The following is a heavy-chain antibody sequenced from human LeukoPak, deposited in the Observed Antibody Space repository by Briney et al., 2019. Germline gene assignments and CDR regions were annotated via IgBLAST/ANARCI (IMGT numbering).Heavy chain of an antibody. CDR1: GGSISSGGYY. V-gene: IGHV4-31*03. CDR3: AREIYYGSGSYSGYYFDY. CDR2: IYHSGNT. J-gene: IGHJ4*02. D-gene: IGHD3-10*01. Sequence: SETLSLTCTVSGGSISSGGYYWSWIRQHPGKGLEWIGYIYHSGNTYYNPSLKSRITISVDTSKNQFSLKLSSVTAADTAVYYCAREIYYGSGSYSGYYFDYWGQGTLVTVSS.